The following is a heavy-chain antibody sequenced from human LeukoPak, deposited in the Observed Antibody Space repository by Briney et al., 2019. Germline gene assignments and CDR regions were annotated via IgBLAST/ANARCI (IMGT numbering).Heavy chain of an antibody. CDR2: ISSSSSYI. V-gene: IGHV3-21*01. CDR1: GFTFSSYS. J-gene: IGHJ4*02. D-gene: IGHD6-13*01. Sequence: GGSLRPSCAASGFTFSSYSMNWVRQAPGKGLEWVSSISSSSSYIYYADSVKGRLTISRDNAKNSLYLQMNSLRAEDTAVYYCAREAAGTDYWGQGTLVTVSS. CDR3: AREAAGTDY.